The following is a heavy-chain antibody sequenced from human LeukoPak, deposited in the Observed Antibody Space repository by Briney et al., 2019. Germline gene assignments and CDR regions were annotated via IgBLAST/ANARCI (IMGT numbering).Heavy chain of an antibody. J-gene: IGHJ4*02. CDR3: ARDNQLGDFDY. CDR1: GDSISNYY. V-gene: IGHV4-59*12. D-gene: IGHD6-6*01. CDR2: GYYSGST. Sequence: SETLSLTCTVSGDSISNYYWTWIRQPPGKGLEWIGYGYYSGSTNYNPSLKSRVTMSVDTSKNQFSLKLSSVTAADTAVYYCARDNQLGDFDYWGQGTLVTVSS.